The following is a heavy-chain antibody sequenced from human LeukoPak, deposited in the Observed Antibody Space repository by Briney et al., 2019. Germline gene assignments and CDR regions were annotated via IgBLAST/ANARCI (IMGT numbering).Heavy chain of an antibody. CDR3: ARVKVGARANAFDI. V-gene: IGHV1-8*01. J-gene: IGHJ3*02. CDR1: GYTFTSYD. D-gene: IGHD1-26*01. CDR2: MNPNSGNT. Sequence: ASVKVSCKASGYTFTSYDINWVRQATGQGLEWMGWMNPNSGNTGYAQKFQGRVTMTRNTSISTAYMELSSLRSEDTAVYYCARVKVGARANAFDIWGQGTMVTVSS.